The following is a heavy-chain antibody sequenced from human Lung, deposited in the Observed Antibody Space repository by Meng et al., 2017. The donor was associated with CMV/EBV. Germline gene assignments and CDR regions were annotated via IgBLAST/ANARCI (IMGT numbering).Heavy chain of an antibody. J-gene: IGHJ3*01. CDR2: IKEDGSEK. CDR3: ARDPYIKAFDL. CDR1: GFMFSRFW. Sequence: GESXKISCVGSGFMFSRFWMTWLRQVPGRGPELVAHIKEDGSEKYFVASVKGRCTISRDNAKNSLYLQIHSLRVEDTAVYYCARDPYIKAFDLWGQGTMVTVSS. D-gene: IGHD4-11*01. V-gene: IGHV3-7*01.